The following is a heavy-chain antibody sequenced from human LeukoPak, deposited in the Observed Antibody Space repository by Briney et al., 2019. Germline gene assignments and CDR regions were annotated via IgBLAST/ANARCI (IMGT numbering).Heavy chain of an antibody. CDR2: IKPRDDST. CDR3: ARDFVWAVDY. J-gene: IGHJ4*02. V-gene: IGHV1-46*01. Sequence: GASVKVSCKAFGFTFSSSHIHWVRQAPGQGLEWMGIIKPRDDSTIYAQKFQGRLIMTWDTSTSTAYMELSSLRSDDTALYYCARDFVWAVDYWGQGSQVTVSS. CDR1: GFTFSSSH. D-gene: IGHD3-16*01.